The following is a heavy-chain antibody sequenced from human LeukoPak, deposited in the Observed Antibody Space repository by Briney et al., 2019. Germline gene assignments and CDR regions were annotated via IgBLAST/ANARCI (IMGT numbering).Heavy chain of an antibody. CDR1: GYTLTELP. CDR3: ARSPGSQFDYGGPYY. CDR2: FDREDGKT. D-gene: IGHD4-23*01. Sequence: GASVKVSCKVSGYTLTELPMHWVRQAPGKGLEWMGGFDREDGKTIYAQKFQGRVTMTEDTSTDTAYMELSRLRSEDTAVYYCARSPGSQFDYGGPYYWGQGTLVTVSS. V-gene: IGHV1-24*01. J-gene: IGHJ4*02.